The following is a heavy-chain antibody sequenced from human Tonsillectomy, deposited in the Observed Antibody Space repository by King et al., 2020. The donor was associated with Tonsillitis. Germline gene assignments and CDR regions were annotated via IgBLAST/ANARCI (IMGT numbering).Heavy chain of an antibody. D-gene: IGHD4-17*01. Sequence: QLQESGSGLVKPSQTLSLTCAVSGGSISSGGYSWRWIRQPPGKGLAWIGYIYHSGSSYSNPSLKSRVTISIDRSKNQFSLKLSSVTAADTAVYYCGRLAGVDYGVDSWGQGTLVTVSS. J-gene: IGHJ4*02. CDR3: GRLAGVDYGVDS. V-gene: IGHV4-30-2*01. CDR1: GGSISSGGYS. CDR2: IYHSGSS.